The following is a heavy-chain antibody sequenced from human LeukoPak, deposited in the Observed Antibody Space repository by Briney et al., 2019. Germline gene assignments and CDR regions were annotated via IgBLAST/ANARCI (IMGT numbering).Heavy chain of an antibody. V-gene: IGHV3-15*01. CDR3: AKEGDGDYFDY. CDR1: GFTFSNAW. Sequence: GGSLRLSCAASGFTFSNAWMSWVRQAPGRGLEWVGHIRSKTDGGTTDYAAPVKGRFTISRDDSKNTLYLQMNSLRAEDTAVYYCAKEGDGDYFDYWGQGTLVTVSS. J-gene: IGHJ4*02. D-gene: IGHD3-16*01. CDR2: IRSKTDGGTT.